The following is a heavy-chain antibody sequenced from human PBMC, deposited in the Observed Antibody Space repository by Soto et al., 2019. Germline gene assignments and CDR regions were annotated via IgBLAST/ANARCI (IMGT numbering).Heavy chain of an antibody. J-gene: IGHJ5*02. CDR3: ARTPDISNYYFDP. Sequence: GESLRPSCAVSGFTVSSYAMSWVRQAAGKGQWRGAAISSSGGSKYYPNSVHGRITTSRENTNTALYLQMNSLRAEDAALYYCARTPDISNYYFDPWGQGTLVTVSS. CDR2: ISSSGGSK. CDR1: GFTVSSYA. D-gene: IGHD4-4*01. V-gene: IGHV3-23*01.